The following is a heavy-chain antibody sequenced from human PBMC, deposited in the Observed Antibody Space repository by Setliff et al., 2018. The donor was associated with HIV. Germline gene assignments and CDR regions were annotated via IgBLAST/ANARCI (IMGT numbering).Heavy chain of an antibody. D-gene: IGHD2-2*01. CDR1: GDSITGRW. V-gene: IGHV4-59*11. CDR2: IYHNGFA. J-gene: IGHJ3*01. CDR3: ARHICGTTACYAVDV. Sequence: SETLSLTCTVSGDSITGRWLSWIRQPPGKGLEWTGNIYHNGFANYNPSLKSRLTISVDTAKNQVSLTLSSVTPADTAVYYCARHICGTTACYAVDVWGPGTMVTVSS.